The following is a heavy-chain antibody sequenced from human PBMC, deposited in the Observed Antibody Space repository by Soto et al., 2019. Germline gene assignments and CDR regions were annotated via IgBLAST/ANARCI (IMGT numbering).Heavy chain of an antibody. CDR2: ISGSGGST. Sequence: PGGSLRLSCAASGFTFSSYAMSWVRQAPGKGLEWVSAISGSGGSTYYADSVKGRFTISRDNSKNTLYLQMNSLRGEDTAVYYCAKAVVVDATHPRWFETSGQGTRVSVSS. CDR1: GFTFSSYA. CDR3: AKAVVVDATHPRWFET. J-gene: IGHJ5*02. D-gene: IGHD2-15*01. V-gene: IGHV3-23*01.